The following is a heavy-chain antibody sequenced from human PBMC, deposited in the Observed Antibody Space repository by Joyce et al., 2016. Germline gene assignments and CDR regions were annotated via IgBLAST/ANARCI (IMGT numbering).Heavy chain of an antibody. CDR3: ARGGLVYDYSMDV. J-gene: IGHJ6*02. D-gene: IGHD2-8*02. CDR2: ISGDSTYI. Sequence: EVQLVESGGGLVEPGGSLRISCAASGFTFRTSSMSWFRQAPGKGLEGVSAISGDSTYIFYADSVKGRFTVSRDNAKNSLYLQMNTLRAEDTAVFFCARGGLVYDYSMDVWGQGTTVTVSS. CDR1: GFTFRTSS. V-gene: IGHV3-21*02.